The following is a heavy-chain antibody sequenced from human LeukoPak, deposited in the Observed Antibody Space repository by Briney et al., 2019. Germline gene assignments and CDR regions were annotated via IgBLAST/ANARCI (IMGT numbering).Heavy chain of an antibody. CDR3: VRHGLGSSWFGFDY. Sequence: GESLKISCKGSGYTFTTYWIGWVRQLPGKGLEWMGIIYPGDSDPRYSPSFQGQVTISADKSISTAYLQWSSLKASDSAMYYCVRHGLGSSWFGFDYWGQGTLVTVSS. J-gene: IGHJ4*02. V-gene: IGHV5-51*01. CDR2: IYPGDSDP. CDR1: GYTFTTYW. D-gene: IGHD6-13*01.